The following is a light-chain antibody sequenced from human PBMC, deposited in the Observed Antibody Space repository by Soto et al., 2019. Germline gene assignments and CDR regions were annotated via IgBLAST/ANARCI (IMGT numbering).Light chain of an antibody. CDR3: QQYNSYPIT. Sequence: DIQMTQSPSTLSATVGDRVTITCRASQSISSWLAWYQQKPGKAPKLLIYDASSLESGVPSRFSGSGSGTEFTLTISSLQPDDFATYYCQQYNSYPITFGQGTRLEN. CDR2: DAS. V-gene: IGKV1-5*01. CDR1: QSISSW. J-gene: IGKJ5*01.